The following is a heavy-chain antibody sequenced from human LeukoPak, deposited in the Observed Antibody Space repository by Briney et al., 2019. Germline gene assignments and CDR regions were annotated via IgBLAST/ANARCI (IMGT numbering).Heavy chain of an antibody. Sequence: SGTLSLTCTVSGGSISSGSYYWSWIRQPAGKGLEWIGRIYTSGSTNYNPSLKSRVTISVDTSKNQFSLKLSSVTAADTAVYYCARAVVTDYNWFDPWGQGTLVTVSS. CDR3: ARAVVTDYNWFDP. CDR1: GGSISSGSYY. V-gene: IGHV4-61*02. J-gene: IGHJ5*02. CDR2: IYTSGST. D-gene: IGHD3-22*01.